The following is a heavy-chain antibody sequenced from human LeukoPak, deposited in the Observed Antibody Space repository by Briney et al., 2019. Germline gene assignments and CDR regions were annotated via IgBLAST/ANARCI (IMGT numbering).Heavy chain of an antibody. V-gene: IGHV4-61*02. J-gene: IGHJ3*02. CDR3: ARVVLRYFDWLFPSAFDI. Sequence: PSQTLSLTCTVSGGSISSGSYYWSWIRQPAGKGLEWIGRIYTSGSTNYNPSLKSRVTISVDTSKDQFSLKLSSVTAADTAVYYCARVVLRYFDWLFPSAFDIWGQGTMVTVSS. D-gene: IGHD3-9*01. CDR2: IYTSGST. CDR1: GGSISSGSYY.